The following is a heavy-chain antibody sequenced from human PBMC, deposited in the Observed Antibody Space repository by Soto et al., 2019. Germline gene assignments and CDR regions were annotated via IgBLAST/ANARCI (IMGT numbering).Heavy chain of an antibody. CDR2: ISSSSSYI. V-gene: IGHV3-21*01. CDR3: ARDSHSSSCHY. D-gene: IGHD6-13*01. Sequence: VGSLRLSCAASGFTFSSYSMNWVRQAPGKGLEWVSSISSSSSYIYYADSVKGRFTISRDNAKNSLYLQMNSLRAEDTAVYYCARDSHSSSCHYWGQGTLVTVSS. J-gene: IGHJ4*02. CDR1: GFTFSSYS.